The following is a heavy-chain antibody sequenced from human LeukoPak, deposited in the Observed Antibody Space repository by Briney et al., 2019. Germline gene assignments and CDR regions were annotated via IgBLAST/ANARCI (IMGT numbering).Heavy chain of an antibody. CDR1: GCTFSSYV. D-gene: IGHD2-15*01. J-gene: IGHJ4*02. V-gene: IGHV3-30-3*01. Sequence: GRSLRLSCAASGCTFSSYVMHWVRQAPGKGLEWVAVISYDGSNKYYADSVKGRFTISRDNSKNTLYLQMNSLRAEDTALYFCARANWAGIEAPATDYWGQGTLVTVSS. CDR2: ISYDGSNK. CDR3: ARANWAGIEAPATDY.